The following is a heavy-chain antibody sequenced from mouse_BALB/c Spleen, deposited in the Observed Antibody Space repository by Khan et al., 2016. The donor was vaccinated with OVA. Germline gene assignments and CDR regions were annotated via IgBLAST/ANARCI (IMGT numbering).Heavy chain of an antibody. V-gene: IGHV14-3*02. CDR3: DYSFLIYARDY. D-gene: IGHD1-2*01. Sequence: EVQLQESGAELMKPGASVKLSCTVSGFNIKDTYMHWVKQRPEQGLYWIGRIDPPNGNTKYDPIFQGKATLTADPSSNTAYLQLSSLTSEDTAVXSCDYSFLIYARDYWGQGTSVTVSS. CDR1: GFNIKDTY. J-gene: IGHJ4*01. CDR2: IDPPNGNT.